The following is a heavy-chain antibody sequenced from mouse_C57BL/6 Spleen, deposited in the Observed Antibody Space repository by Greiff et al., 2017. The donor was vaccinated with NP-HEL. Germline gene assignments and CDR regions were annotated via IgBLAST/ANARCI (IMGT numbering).Heavy chain of an antibody. CDR2: INPSTGGT. CDR3: ARGGYFDY. J-gene: IGHJ2*01. CDR1: GYSFTGYY. V-gene: IGHV1-43*01. Sequence: VQLQQSGPELVKPGASVKISCKASGYSFTGYYMHWVKQSSEKSLEWIGEINPSTGGTSYNQKFKGKATLTVDKSSSTAYMQLKSLTSEDSAVYYCARGGYFDYWGQGTTLTVSS.